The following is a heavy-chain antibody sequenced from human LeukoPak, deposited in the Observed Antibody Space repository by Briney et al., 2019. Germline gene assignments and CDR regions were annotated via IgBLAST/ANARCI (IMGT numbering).Heavy chain of an antibody. J-gene: IGHJ4*02. V-gene: IGHV2-5*02. CDR2: IYWDDDM. Sequence: SGPTLVKPTQTLTLTCTFSGVSLSTSGVGVGWIRQPPGKALEWLALIYWDDDMRCSPSLKSRLTITKDTSKNQVVLTMTNMDPVDTATYYCAHRRETRGPFDYWGQGTLVTVSS. CDR3: AHRRETRGPFDY. CDR1: GVSLSTSGVG. D-gene: IGHD3-10*01.